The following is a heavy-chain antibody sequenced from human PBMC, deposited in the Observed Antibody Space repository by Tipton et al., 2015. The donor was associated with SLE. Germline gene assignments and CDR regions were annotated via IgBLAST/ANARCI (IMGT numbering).Heavy chain of an antibody. V-gene: IGHV4-4*07. Sequence: TLSLTCTVSGGSISSYYWGWIRQPAGKGLEGIGRIYSSGTTNYYPPLKSRVTMSVDTSKNQFSLKLTSVTAADTAVYYCATGWLAVDFWGQGTRVSVSS. CDR3: ATGWLAVDF. CDR1: GGSISSYY. J-gene: IGHJ4*02. CDR2: IYSSGTT. D-gene: IGHD6-19*01.